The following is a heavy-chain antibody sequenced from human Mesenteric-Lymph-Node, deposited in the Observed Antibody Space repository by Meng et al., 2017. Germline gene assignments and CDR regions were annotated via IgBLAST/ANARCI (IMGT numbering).Heavy chain of an antibody. D-gene: IGHD5-18*01. CDR1: GYSISSGFD. Sequence: SETLSLTCDVSGYSISSGFDWSWVRQPPGKGLEWIATIHHSGSTYYNPSLKSRVTILVDTSKNQFSLKLSSVTAADTAFYYCTRYAYNYGRTFDYWGQGNLVTGYS. CDR3: TRYAYNYGRTFDY. CDR2: IHHSGST. V-gene: IGHV4-38-2*01. J-gene: IGHJ4*02.